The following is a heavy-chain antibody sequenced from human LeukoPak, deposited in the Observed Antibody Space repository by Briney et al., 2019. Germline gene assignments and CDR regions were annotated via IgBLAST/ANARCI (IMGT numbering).Heavy chain of an antibody. CDR1: GYTFTSYD. V-gene: IGHV1-8*03. CDR3: AREGSWDSSGYNNWFDP. J-gene: IGHJ5*02. D-gene: IGHD3-22*01. Sequence: ASVKVSCKASGYTFTSYDINWVRQATGQGLEWMGWMNPNSGNTGYAQKFQGRVTITRNTSISTAYMELSSLRSEDTAVYYCAREGSWDSSGYNNWFDPWGQGTLVTVSS. CDR2: MNPNSGNT.